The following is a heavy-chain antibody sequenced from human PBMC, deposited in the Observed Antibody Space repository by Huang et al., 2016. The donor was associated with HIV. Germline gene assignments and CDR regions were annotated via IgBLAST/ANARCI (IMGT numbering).Heavy chain of an antibody. CDR2: ISYDGSNK. D-gene: IGHD3-16*02. J-gene: IGHJ6*03. V-gene: IGHV3-30-3*01. Sequence: QVQLVESGGGVVQPGRSLRLSCAASGFTFSSYAMHWVHQAPGKGVEWVAVISYDGSNKYYADSVKCRFTISRDNSKNTLYLQMNSLRAEDTAVYYCARDAYYDYVWGSYRKYYYYYMDVWGKGTTVTVSS. CDR3: ARDAYYDYVWGSYRKYYYYYMDV. CDR1: GFTFSSYA.